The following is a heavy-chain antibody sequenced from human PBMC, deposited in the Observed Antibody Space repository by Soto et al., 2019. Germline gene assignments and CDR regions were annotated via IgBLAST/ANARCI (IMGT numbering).Heavy chain of an antibody. D-gene: IGHD4-17*01. J-gene: IGHJ5*02. V-gene: IGHV1-2*04. Sequence: ASVKVSCKASGYTFTGHYLHWLRQAPGQGLEWMGWINPNSGGTNYAQKFQGWVTMTRDTSVSTAYMELSRLRSDDTAVYYCARAPLYGDYVGWFDPWGQGTLVTVSS. CDR2: INPNSGGT. CDR1: GYTFTGHY. CDR3: ARAPLYGDYVGWFDP.